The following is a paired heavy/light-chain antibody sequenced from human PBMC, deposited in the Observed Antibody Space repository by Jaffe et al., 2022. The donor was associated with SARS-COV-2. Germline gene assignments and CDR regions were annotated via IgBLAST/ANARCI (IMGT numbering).Light chain of an antibody. V-gene: IGKV1-5*03. CDR2: KAS. CDR3: QQYNSYSPAT. J-gene: IGKJ1*01. CDR1: QSISSW. Sequence: DIQMTQSPSTLSASVGDRVTITCRASQSISSWLAWYQQKPGKAPKLLIYKASSLESGVPSRFSGSGSGTEFTLTISSLQPDDFATYYCQQYNSYSPATFGQGTKVEIK.
Heavy chain of an antibody. V-gene: IGHV3-11*01. D-gene: IGHD3-3*01. CDR3: ARSVFFNTAGYFDY. J-gene: IGHJ4*02. CDR1: GFTFSDYY. Sequence: QVQLVESGGGLVKPGGSLRLSCAASGFTFSDYYMSWIRQAPGKGLEWVSYISSSGSTIYYADSVKGRFTISRDNAKNSLYLQMNSLRAEDTAVYYCARSVFFNTAGYFDYWGQGTLVTVSS. CDR2: ISSSGSTI.